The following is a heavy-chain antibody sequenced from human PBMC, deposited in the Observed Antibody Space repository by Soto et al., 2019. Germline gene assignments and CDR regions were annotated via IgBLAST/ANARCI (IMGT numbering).Heavy chain of an antibody. D-gene: IGHD1-26*01. CDR1: GGSISGYY. CDR2: IHSSGRT. Sequence: QVQLQESGPGLLKPSETLSLTCTVSGGSISGYYWSWIRQSAGKGLEWIGRIHSSGRTNYNPSLNSRVSMSVDVSKSQFALNLTSVTAADKAVYYCVKVDWLIVGQAFDIWGQGTMVTVSS. CDR3: VKVDWLIVGQAFDI. J-gene: IGHJ3*02. V-gene: IGHV4-4*07.